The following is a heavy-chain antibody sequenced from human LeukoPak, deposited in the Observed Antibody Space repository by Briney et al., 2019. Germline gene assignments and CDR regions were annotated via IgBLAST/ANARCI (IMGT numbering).Heavy chain of an antibody. Sequence: ASVKVSCKVSGYTHTELSMHWVRQAPGKGLEGMGGFDPEDGETIYAQKFQGRVTMTEDTSTDTAYMELSSLRSEDTAVYYCASMVRGVILPFDYWGQGTLVTVSS. CDR2: FDPEDGET. CDR3: ASMVRGVILPFDY. D-gene: IGHD3-10*01. J-gene: IGHJ4*02. CDR1: GYTHTELS. V-gene: IGHV1-24*01.